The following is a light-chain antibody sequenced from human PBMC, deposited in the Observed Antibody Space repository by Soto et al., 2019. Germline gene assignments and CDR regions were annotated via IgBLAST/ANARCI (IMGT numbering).Light chain of an antibody. CDR2: GAS. CDR3: QQYNDWPLT. CDR1: QSVNSN. Sequence: EIVMTQSPATLSVSPGERATLSCRASQSVNSNLAWYQQKPGQAPRLLLYGASTRATGLPDRISGRGSGTEFTLTISSLQSVDFALYYGQQYNDWPLTFGGGTKVEIK. V-gene: IGKV3-15*01. J-gene: IGKJ4*01.